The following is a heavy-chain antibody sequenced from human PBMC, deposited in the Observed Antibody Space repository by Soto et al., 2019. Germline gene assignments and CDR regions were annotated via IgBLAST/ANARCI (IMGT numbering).Heavy chain of an antibody. CDR3: ARVRGDIVVVPAATPYYYYGMDV. CDR1: GYTFTSYG. J-gene: IGHJ6*02. Sequence: QVQLVQSGAEVKKPGASVKVSCKASGYTFTSYGISWVRQAPGQGLEWMGWISAYNGNTNYAQKLQRRVTMTTDRSTSTAYMELRSLRSDDTAVYYCARVRGDIVVVPAATPYYYYGMDVWGQGTTVTVSS. D-gene: IGHD2-2*01. CDR2: ISAYNGNT. V-gene: IGHV1-18*01.